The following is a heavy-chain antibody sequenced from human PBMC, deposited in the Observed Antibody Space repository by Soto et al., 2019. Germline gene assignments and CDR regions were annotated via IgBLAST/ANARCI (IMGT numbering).Heavy chain of an antibody. CDR1: GYNFCAYY. CDR3: ARASPVVTKGYVDD. J-gene: IGHJ4*02. D-gene: IGHD2-21*02. Sequence: SVQVSCKASGYNFCAYYTYCVRQAPGQGLEWMGGIIPIFGTANYAQKFQGRVTITADESTSTAYMELSSLRSEDTAVYDCARASPVVTKGYVDDWGQGTLVTLS. CDR2: IIPIFGTA. V-gene: IGHV1-69*01.